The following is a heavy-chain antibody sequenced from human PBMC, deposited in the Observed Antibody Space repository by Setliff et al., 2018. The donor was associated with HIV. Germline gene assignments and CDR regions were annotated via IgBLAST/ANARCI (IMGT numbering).Heavy chain of an antibody. CDR1: GFSISSDGFH. D-gene: IGHD1-26*01. Sequence: LSLTCTLSGFSISSDGFHWNWIRQRPGKGLEWIGYIFGSGITYYNPSLKSRVTISLDTSKNQFSLRPTSLTAADTAIYYCARSTVGAGASFPWGRGILVTVSS. J-gene: IGHJ5*02. V-gene: IGHV4-31*03. CDR2: IFGSGIT. CDR3: ARSTVGAGASFP.